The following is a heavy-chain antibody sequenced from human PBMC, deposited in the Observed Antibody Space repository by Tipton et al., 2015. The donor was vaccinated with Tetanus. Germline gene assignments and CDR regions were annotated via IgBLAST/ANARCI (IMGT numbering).Heavy chain of an antibody. CDR1: GFTFSSFA. J-gene: IGHJ4*02. V-gene: IGHV3-48*03. Sequence: SLRLSCVTSGFTFSSFAMSWVRQAPGKGLEWVSYISSPGTTKYYADSVKGRFTVSRDNAKNSLYLQMSSLRAEDSAVYYCAPHSQVIDYWGQGTLVTVSS. CDR2: ISSPGTTK. CDR3: APHSQVIDY.